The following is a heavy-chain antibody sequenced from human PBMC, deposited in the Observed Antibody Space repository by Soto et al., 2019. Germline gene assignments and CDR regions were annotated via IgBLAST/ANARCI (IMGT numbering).Heavy chain of an antibody. CDR2: ISSSSSYT. Sequence: QVQLVESGGGLVKPGGSLRLSCAASGITFSDYYMSWIRQAPGKGLEWISYISSSSSYTNYADSVKGRFTISRDNAKNSLYLQLNILTGGDTAVYYCAREGGNYRWFDPWGQGALVTVSS. CDR3: AREGGNYRWFDP. CDR1: GITFSDYY. J-gene: IGHJ5*02. V-gene: IGHV3-11*05. D-gene: IGHD1-7*01.